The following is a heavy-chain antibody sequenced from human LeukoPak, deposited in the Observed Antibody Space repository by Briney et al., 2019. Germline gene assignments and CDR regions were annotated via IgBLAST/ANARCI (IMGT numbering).Heavy chain of an antibody. CDR1: GGSISSYY. CDR2: IYYSGST. D-gene: IGHD6-6*01. J-gene: IGHJ5*02. V-gene: IGHV4-59*12. Sequence: SETLSLTCTVSGGSISSYYWSWIRQPPGKGLEWIGYIYYSGSTNYNPSLKSRVTISVDTSKNQFSLKLSSVTAADTAVYYCARVDSSSSGWFDPWGQGTLVTVSS. CDR3: ARVDSSSSGWFDP.